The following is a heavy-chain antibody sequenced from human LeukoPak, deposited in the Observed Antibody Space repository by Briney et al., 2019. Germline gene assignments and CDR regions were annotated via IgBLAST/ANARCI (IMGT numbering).Heavy chain of an antibody. CDR1: GGSISSGGYY. V-gene: IGHV4-31*03. J-gene: IGHJ4*02. D-gene: IGHD6-13*01. Sequence: SQTMSLTCTVSGGSISSGGYYWSWIRQHPGKGLEWIGYVYYSGSTYYNPSLKSRVTISVDTSKNQFSLKLSSVTAADTAVYYCAGVSLGGKQQLVRYFDYWGQGTLVTVSS. CDR2: VYYSGST. CDR3: AGVSLGGKQQLVRYFDY.